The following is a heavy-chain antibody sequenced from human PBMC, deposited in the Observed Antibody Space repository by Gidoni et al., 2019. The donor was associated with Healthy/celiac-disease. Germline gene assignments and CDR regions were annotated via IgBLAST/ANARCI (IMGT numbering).Heavy chain of an antibody. CDR2: ISGSGGST. CDR1: GFPFSSYA. V-gene: IGHV3-23*01. Sequence: EVQLLESGGGLVQPGGSLRLSCAASGFPFSSYAMSWVRQAPGKGLEWVSAISGSGGSTYYADSVKGRFTISRDNSKNTLYLQMNSLRAEDTAVYYCAKDQRGHSSSTNWGQGTLVTVSS. D-gene: IGHD6-6*01. CDR3: AKDQRGHSSSTN. J-gene: IGHJ4*02.